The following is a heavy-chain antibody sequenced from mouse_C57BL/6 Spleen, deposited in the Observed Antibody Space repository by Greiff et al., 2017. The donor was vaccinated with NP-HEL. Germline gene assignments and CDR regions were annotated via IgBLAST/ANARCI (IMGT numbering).Heavy chain of an antibody. D-gene: IGHD2-5*01. J-gene: IGHJ2*01. CDR2: IHPNSGST. V-gene: IGHV1-64*01. Sequence: VQLQQPGAELVKPGASVKLSCKASGYTFTSYWMHWVKQRPGQGLEWIGMIHPNSGSTNYNEKFKSKATLTVDKSSSTAYMQLSSLTSEDSAVYYCARDYSNYGYFDYWGQGTTLTVSS. CDR1: GYTFTSYW. CDR3: ARDYSNYGYFDY.